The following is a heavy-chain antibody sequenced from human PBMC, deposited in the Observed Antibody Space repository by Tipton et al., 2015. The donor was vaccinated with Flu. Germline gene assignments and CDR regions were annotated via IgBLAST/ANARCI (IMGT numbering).Heavy chain of an antibody. V-gene: IGHV4-39*01. CDR2: IYYSGNT. D-gene: IGHD3-10*02. CDR3: ARLSYYDVDLKNFYFDH. Sequence: TLSLTCNVSGGSIDISTYYWGWIRQPPGKGLEWIGSIYYSGNTYYNPSLKSRVTISVDTSKSQFSLKLRSVTAADTAVYYCARLSYYDVDLKNFYFDHWGQGALVTVSS. J-gene: IGHJ4*02. CDR1: GGSIDISTYY.